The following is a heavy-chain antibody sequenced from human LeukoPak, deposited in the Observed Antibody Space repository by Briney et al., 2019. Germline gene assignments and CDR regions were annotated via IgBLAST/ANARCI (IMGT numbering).Heavy chain of an antibody. CDR1: GGSISSSSYY. J-gene: IGHJ6*03. V-gene: IGHV4-39*01. Sequence: KPSETLSLTCTVPGGSISSSSYYWGWIRQPPGKGLEWIGSIYYSGSTYYNPSLKSRVTISVDTSKNQFSLKLSSVTAADTAVYYCAKIRSSSSDMDVWGKGTTVTVSS. CDR3: AKIRSSSSDMDV. D-gene: IGHD6-6*01. CDR2: IYYSGST.